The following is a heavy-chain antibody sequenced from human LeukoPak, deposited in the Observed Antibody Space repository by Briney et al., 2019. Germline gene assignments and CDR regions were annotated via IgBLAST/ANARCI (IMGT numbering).Heavy chain of an antibody. CDR3: ARRSPSAEYFQH. CDR2: IYPGDSDT. CDR1: GSSFTTYW. J-gene: IGHJ1*01. V-gene: IGHV5-51*01. Sequence: GASLQISCQGSGSSFTTYWIAWVRQLPGKGLEWMGIIYPGDSDTRYSPSFQGQVTISADKSISTAYLQWSSLKASDTAVYYCARRSPSAEYFQHWGQGTLVTVSS.